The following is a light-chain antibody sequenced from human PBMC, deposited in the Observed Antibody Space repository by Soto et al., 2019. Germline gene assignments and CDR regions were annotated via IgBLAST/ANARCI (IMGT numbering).Light chain of an antibody. CDR1: SSDVGGNDY. CDR3: CSYGFAGSDYLV. J-gene: IGLJ3*02. Sequence: QSVLTQPPSASGSPGQSVTISCTGASSDVGGNDYVSWYQHHPGKVPKLMIFEVNKRPSGVPHRFSGSKSGNTASLTVSGLQDEDEADYYCCSYGFAGSDYLVFGGGTKLTVL. V-gene: IGLV2-8*01. CDR2: EVN.